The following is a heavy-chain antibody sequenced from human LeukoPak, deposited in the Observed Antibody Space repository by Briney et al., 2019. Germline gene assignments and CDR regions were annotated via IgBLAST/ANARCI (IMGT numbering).Heavy chain of an antibody. CDR3: AKTTRFDY. CDR1: RFTFSSYA. CDR2: ISGSGGRT. D-gene: IGHD4-11*01. V-gene: IGHV3-23*01. J-gene: IGHJ4*02. Sequence: PGGSLRLSCVSSRFTFSSYAMSWVRQAPGKGLEWVSSISGSGGRTYYADSVKGRFTISRDNSKNTLYLQMNSLRAEDTAVYYCAKTTRFDYWGQGTLVTVSS.